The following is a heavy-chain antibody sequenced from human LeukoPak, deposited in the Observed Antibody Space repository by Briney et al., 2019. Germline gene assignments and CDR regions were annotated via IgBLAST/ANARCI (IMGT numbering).Heavy chain of an antibody. Sequence: GGSLRLSCAASGFTFSGYWMHWVRQAQGKGLVWVSRIKSDGSYTTHADSVKGRFTISRDNAKNTLYLQMNSLRAEDTAVYYCARDVRGGYHDYWGQGTLVTVSS. D-gene: IGHD5-18*01. CDR2: IKSDGSYT. CDR3: ARDVRGGYHDY. J-gene: IGHJ4*02. V-gene: IGHV3-74*01. CDR1: GFTFSGYW.